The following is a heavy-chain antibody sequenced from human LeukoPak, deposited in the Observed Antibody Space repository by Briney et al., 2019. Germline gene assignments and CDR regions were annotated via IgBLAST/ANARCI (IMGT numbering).Heavy chain of an antibody. V-gene: IGHV3-74*01. CDR1: GFTFSGYW. J-gene: IGHJ4*02. D-gene: IGHD2-2*01. CDR3: VRLVAVPDAYFDY. Sequence: GGSLRLSCAASGFTFSGYWMHWVRQAPGKGLVWVSRINSDGYSTTYADSVKGRFTISRDNAKNTLYLQMNSRRAEDTAVYYCVRLVAVPDAYFDYWGQGTLVTVSS. CDR2: INSDGYST.